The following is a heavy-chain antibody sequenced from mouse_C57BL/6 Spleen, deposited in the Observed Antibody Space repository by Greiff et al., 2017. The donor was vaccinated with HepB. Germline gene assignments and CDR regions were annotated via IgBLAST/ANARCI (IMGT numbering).Heavy chain of an antibody. CDR2: IDPSDSYT. J-gene: IGHJ2*01. CDR1: GYTFTSYW. V-gene: IGHV1-69*01. CDR3: ASSDRQITTVYFDY. Sequence: QVQLQQPGAELVMPGASVKLSCKASGYTFTSYWMHWVKQRPGQGLEWIGEIDPSDSYTNYNQKFKGKSTLTVDKSSSTAYMQLSSLTSEDSAVYYCASSDRQITTVYFDYWGQGTTLTVSS. D-gene: IGHD1-1*01.